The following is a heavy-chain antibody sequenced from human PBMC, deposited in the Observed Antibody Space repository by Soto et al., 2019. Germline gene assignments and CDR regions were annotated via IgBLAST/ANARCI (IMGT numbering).Heavy chain of an antibody. CDR3: ARGILTGPNYYYYYGMDV. J-gene: IGHJ6*02. CDR2: IYYSGST. V-gene: IGHV4-31*03. D-gene: IGHD3-9*01. Sequence: SVTQSRTGTVAGGSIGIGCSYWRWIRQHPGKGLEWIGYIYYSGSTYYNPSLKSRVTISVDTSKNQFSLKLSSVTAADTAVYYCARGILTGPNYYYYYGMDVWGQGTTVTVSS. CDR1: GGSIGIGCSY.